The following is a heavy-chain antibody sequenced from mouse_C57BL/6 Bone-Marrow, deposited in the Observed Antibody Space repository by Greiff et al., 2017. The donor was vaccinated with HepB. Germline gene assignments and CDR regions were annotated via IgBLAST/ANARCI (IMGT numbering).Heavy chain of an antibody. D-gene: IGHD1-1*01. V-gene: IGHV1-74*01. Sequence: QVQLQQPGAELVKPGASVKVSCKASGYTFTSYWMHWVKQRPGQGLEWIGRIHPSDSDTNYNQKFKGKATLTVDKSYSTAYMQLSSLTSEDSSVYYCAMSAYGSSYVNYFDYWGQGTTLTVSS. CDR2: IHPSDSDT. J-gene: IGHJ2*01. CDR1: GYTFTSYW. CDR3: AMSAYGSSYVNYFDY.